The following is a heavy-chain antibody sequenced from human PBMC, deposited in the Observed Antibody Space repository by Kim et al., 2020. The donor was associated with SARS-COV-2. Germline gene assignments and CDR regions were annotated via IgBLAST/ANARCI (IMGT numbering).Heavy chain of an antibody. V-gene: IGHV4-61*07. CDR3: ARLALDRPYQFDR. J-gene: IGHJ4*02. D-gene: IGHD2-2*01. Sequence: YNPPLRSRATMSVDRSKNQFSLKLAYVTAADSAIYYCARLALDRPYQFDRWGRGALVTVYS.